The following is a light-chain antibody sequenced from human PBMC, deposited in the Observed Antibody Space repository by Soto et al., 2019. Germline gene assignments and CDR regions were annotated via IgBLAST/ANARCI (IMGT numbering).Light chain of an antibody. J-gene: IGLJ3*02. CDR2: EVT. V-gene: IGLV2-8*01. CDR1: SSDVGGYNY. CDR3: TSYAASTNCYFV. Sequence: QSALTQPPSASGSPGQSVTISCTGTSSDVGGYNYVSWYQQYPGRAPKLMIYEVTKRPSGVPDRFSGSKSANTASLTFSGLQVEDKAVYNCTSYAASTNCYFVFGGGTKLT.